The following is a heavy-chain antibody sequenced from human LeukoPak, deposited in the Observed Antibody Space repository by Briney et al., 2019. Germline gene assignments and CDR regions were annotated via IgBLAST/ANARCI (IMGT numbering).Heavy chain of an antibody. J-gene: IGHJ4*02. V-gene: IGHV4-59*01. CDR2: IYYSGSP. Sequence: TTSETLSLTCTVSGGSISSYYWSWIRQPPGKGLEWIGYIYYSGSPNYNPSLKSRVIISVDTSNNQFSLNLSSVTAADTAVYYCARGRMGSSGWYDDYWGQGILVTVSS. CDR1: GGSISSYY. D-gene: IGHD6-19*01. CDR3: ARGRMGSSGWYDDY.